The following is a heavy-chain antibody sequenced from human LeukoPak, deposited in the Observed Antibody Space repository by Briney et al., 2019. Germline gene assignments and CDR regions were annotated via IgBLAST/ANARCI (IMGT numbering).Heavy chain of an antibody. CDR2: INHSGST. Sequence: PSETLSLTCAVYGGSFRGYYWSWIRQPPGKGLEWIGEINHSGSTNYNPSLKSRVTISVDTSKNQFSLKLSSLGSDDTAVYYCARDGRGSRSSWFDPWGQGTLVIVSS. J-gene: IGHJ5*02. V-gene: IGHV4-34*01. CDR1: GGSFRGYY. CDR3: ARDGRGSRSSWFDP. D-gene: IGHD3-10*01.